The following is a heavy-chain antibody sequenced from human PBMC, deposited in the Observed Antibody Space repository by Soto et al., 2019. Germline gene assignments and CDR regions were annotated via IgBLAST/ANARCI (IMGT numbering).Heavy chain of an antibody. CDR2: IDPSDSYT. V-gene: IGHV5-10-1*01. D-gene: IGHD2-8*01. J-gene: IGHJ5*02. CDR3: ARQNWVYNWFDP. CDR1: GYSFTSYR. Sequence: PGESLKISCKGSGYSFTSYRISWVRQMPGKGLEWMGRIDPSDSYTNYSPSFQGHVTISADKSISTAYLQWSSLKASDTAMYYCARQNWVYNWFDPWGQGTLVTVSS.